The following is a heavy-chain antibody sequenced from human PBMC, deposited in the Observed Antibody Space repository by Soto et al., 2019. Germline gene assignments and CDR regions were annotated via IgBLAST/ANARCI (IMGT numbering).Heavy chain of an antibody. J-gene: IGHJ4*02. Sequence: QMTLKESGPPLVKPTQTLPLTCTSSGFSLSTTGVGVGWIHQSPGKALEWLALIYWDDDTRYSPSLRSRLTVTKVTSKDQVVLTMTNMDPMDTGTYYCSRRRVGRELDYWGQGTLFTVSS. D-gene: IGHD3-10*01. CDR3: SRRRVGRELDY. V-gene: IGHV2-5*02. CDR2: IYWDDDT. CDR1: GFSLSTTGVG.